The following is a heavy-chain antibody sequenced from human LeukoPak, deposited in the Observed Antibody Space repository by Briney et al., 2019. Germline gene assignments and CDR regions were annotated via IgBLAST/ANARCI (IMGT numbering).Heavy chain of an antibody. J-gene: IGHJ6*02. V-gene: IGHV3-33*01. CDR3: ARDRAGVYYYYGMDV. Sequence: PGGSLRLSCAASGFTLSSYGMHWVRQAPGKGLEWVAVIWYDGSNKYYADSVKGRFTISRDNSKNTLYLQMNSLRAEDTAVYYCARDRAGVYYYYGMDVWGQGTTVTVSS. D-gene: IGHD2-21*01. CDR1: GFTLSSYG. CDR2: IWYDGSNK.